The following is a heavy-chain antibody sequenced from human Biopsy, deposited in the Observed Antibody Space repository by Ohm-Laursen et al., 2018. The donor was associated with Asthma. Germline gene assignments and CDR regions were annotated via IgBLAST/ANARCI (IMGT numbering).Heavy chain of an antibody. CDR1: GFTFSSFG. J-gene: IGHJ4*02. CDR2: ISYGGSNK. D-gene: IGHD6-19*01. V-gene: IGHV3-30*03. CDR3: SREEPTSGWYQGSILR. Sequence: SLRLSCAAPGFTFSSFGMHWVRQAPGKGLEWVACISYGGSNKYYADSVKGRSTISRDNSKNTLYLQMNSLRAEDTAVYYCSREEPTSGWYQGSILRWGQGTLVTVSS.